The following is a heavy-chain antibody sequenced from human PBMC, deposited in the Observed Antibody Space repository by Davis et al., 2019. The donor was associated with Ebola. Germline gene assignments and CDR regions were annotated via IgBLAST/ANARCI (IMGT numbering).Heavy chain of an antibody. CDR1: GFTFRSYW. Sequence: GESLKISCAASGFTFRSYWMSWVRQAPGKGLEWVANIKQDGSEKYYVDSVKGRFTISRDNAKNSLYLQMNSLRAEDTAVYYCARDPGLWEGGFEWGQGTLVTVSS. J-gene: IGHJ4*02. CDR2: IKQDGSEK. CDR3: ARDPGLWEGGFE. D-gene: IGHD1-26*01. V-gene: IGHV3-7*01.